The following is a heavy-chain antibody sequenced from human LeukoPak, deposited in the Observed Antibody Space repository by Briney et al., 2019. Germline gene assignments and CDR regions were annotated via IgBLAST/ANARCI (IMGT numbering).Heavy chain of an antibody. J-gene: IGHJ4*02. V-gene: IGHV3-7*01. CDR1: GFTFSSYW. CDR2: IRQDGSET. CDR3: ARVGATEDYFDY. D-gene: IGHD1-26*01. Sequence: GGSLRLSCAASGFTFSSYWMSWVRQAPGKGLEWVANIRQDGSETFYVDSVKGRFTISRDSAKNSLYLQVNSLRAEDTAVYYCARVGATEDYFDYWGQGTLVTVSS.